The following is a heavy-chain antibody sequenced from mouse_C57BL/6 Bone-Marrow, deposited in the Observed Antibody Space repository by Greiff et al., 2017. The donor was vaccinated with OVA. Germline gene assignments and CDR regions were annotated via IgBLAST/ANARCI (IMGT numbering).Heavy chain of an antibody. CDR1: GFNIKDYY. CDR2: IDPEDGDT. J-gene: IGHJ3*01. CDR3: TLIYYGNAWFAY. D-gene: IGHD2-1*01. V-gene: IGHV14-1*01. Sequence: EVKLVESGAELVRPGASVKLSCTASGFNIKDYYMHWVKQRPEQGLEWIGRIDPEDGDTEYAPKFQGKATMTADTSSNTAYLQLSSLTSEDTAVYYCTLIYYGNAWFAYWGQGTLVTVSA.